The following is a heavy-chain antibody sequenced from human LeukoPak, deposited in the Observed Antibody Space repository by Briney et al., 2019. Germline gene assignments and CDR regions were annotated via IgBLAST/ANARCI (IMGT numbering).Heavy chain of an antibody. Sequence: PSETLSLTCSVSDGSINSYYWNWIRRPPGKGLEWIGYIYYNGNTNYSPSLKSRVTMSVDTSKNLYSLKVSSVTAADTAVYYCARGRSNYYGMDVWGQGTTVTVSS. CDR1: DGSINSYY. CDR2: IYYNGNT. V-gene: IGHV4-59*01. CDR3: ARGRSNYYGMDV. J-gene: IGHJ6*02. D-gene: IGHD1-26*01.